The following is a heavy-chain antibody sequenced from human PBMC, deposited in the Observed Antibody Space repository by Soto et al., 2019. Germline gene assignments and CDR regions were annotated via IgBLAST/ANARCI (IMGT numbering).Heavy chain of an antibody. CDR3: ARRVYYDVLTEWYFDY. CDR1: GGSFSGYY. J-gene: IGHJ4*02. Sequence: SETLSLTCAVYGGSFSGYYWSWIPLPPGKGLEWIGEIIHSGNTNYNPSLKSRLAISVDTFKNQFSMKLSSVTAADTAVYYCARRVYYDVLTEWYFDYWGQGTLVTVS. CDR2: IIHSGNT. D-gene: IGHD3-9*01. V-gene: IGHV4-34*12.